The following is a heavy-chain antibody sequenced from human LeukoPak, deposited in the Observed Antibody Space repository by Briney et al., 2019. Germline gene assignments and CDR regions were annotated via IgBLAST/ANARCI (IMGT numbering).Heavy chain of an antibody. J-gene: IGHJ4*02. V-gene: IGHV3-33*08. CDR1: GFTFSSYG. CDR3: ARDQGSSPFDY. CDR2: IWSDGGNE. Sequence: GGSLRLSCAASGFTFSSYGMHWVRQAPGKGLEWVAVIWSDGGNENYADSVKGRFTISRDNSKNTLYLQMNSLRAEDTAVYYCARDQGSSPFDYWGQGTLVTVSS. D-gene: IGHD6-13*01.